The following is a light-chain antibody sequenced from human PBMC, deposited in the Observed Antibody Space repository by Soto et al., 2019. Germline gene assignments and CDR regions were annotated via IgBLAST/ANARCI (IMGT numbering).Light chain of an antibody. Sequence: DIQMTQSPSSLSASVGDRVTITCRASQSISRHLNWYQQTPGKAPKLLIYAASSLQSGVPSRFSGSGSGTDFTLTISSLQPEDFATYYCQQSSSTPRTFGQGTKVEIK. J-gene: IGKJ1*01. CDR2: AAS. CDR3: QQSSSTPRT. CDR1: QSISRH. V-gene: IGKV1-39*01.